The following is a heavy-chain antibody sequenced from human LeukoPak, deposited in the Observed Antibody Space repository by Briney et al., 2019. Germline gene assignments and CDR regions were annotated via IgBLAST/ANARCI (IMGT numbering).Heavy chain of an antibody. D-gene: IGHD3-10*01. CDR1: GFTFSNYG. V-gene: IGHV3-30*02. Sequence: PGGSLRLSCAASGFTFSNYGMHWVRQAPGKGLEWVAFIRYDGSNKYYADSVKGRFTISRDNSNNTLYLQMNSLRAEDTAVYYCAKDLPYRDLLLWFGELENWGQGTLVTVSS. CDR2: IRYDGSNK. CDR3: AKDLPYRDLLLWFGELEN. J-gene: IGHJ4*02.